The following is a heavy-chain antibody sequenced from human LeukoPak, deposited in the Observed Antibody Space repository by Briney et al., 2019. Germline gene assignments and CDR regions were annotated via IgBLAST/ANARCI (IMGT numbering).Heavy chain of an antibody. V-gene: IGHV3-74*01. CDR1: GFTFSMYW. J-gene: IGHJ1*01. D-gene: IGHD3-22*01. Sequence: QTGGSLRLSCAASGFTFSMYWMHWVRQAPGKGLVWVSRIKSDGSTNYADSVKGRFTISRDNAKNTVSLQMNSLRPEDTGVYYCTKAPSEIGGYYPEYLRHWGQGTLVTVSS. CDR3: TKAPSEIGGYYPEYLRH. CDR2: IKSDGST.